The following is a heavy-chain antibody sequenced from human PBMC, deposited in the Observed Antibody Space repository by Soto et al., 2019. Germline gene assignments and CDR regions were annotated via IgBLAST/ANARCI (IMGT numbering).Heavy chain of an antibody. Sequence: SVKVSCKASGGTFSSYTISWVRQAPGQGLEWMGRIIPILGIANYAQKFQGRATITADKSTSTAYMELSSLRSEDTAVYYCARASVAGIELWIDWLDYWGQGNLVTVSS. CDR1: GGTFSSYT. V-gene: IGHV1-69*02. D-gene: IGHD6-19*01. CDR2: IIPILGIA. J-gene: IGHJ4*02. CDR3: ARASVAGIELWIDWLDY.